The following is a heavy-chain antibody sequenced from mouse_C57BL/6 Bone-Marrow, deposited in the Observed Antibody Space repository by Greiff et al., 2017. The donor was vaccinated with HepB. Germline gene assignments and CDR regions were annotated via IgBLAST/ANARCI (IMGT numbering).Heavy chain of an antibody. Sequence: VQLQQPGAELVKPGASVTLSCKSSGYTFPSYWMPWVKQRPGQGLEWIGMIHPNSGSTNYHEKFKSKATLTVDKSSSTAYMQLSSLTSEDSAVYYGERGGAFITTVVRESYFDYWGQGTTLTVSS. CDR1: GYTFPSYW. D-gene: IGHD1-1*01. CDR2: IHPNSGST. CDR3: ERGGAFITTVVRESYFDY. V-gene: IGHV1-64*01. J-gene: IGHJ2*01.